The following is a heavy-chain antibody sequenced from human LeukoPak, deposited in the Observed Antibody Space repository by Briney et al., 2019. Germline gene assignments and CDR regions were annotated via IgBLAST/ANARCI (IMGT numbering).Heavy chain of an antibody. CDR1: GGSISSYY. D-gene: IGHD3-22*01. CDR2: IYTTGST. Sequence: ASETLSLTCTVSGGSISSYYWSWIRQPAGKGLEWIGRIYTTGSTNYNPSLKSRVTVSVDTSKNQFSLKLSFVTAADTAVYYCAREAGDTNGYYYDKGAFDVWGQGTKVTVSS. J-gene: IGHJ3*01. V-gene: IGHV4-4*07. CDR3: AREAGDTNGYYYDKGAFDV.